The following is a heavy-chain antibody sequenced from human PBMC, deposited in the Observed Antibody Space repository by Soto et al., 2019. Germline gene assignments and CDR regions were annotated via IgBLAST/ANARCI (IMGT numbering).Heavy chain of an antibody. CDR1: VGSIISYY. Sequence: PSETLSLTCTFSVGSIISYYWSWIRQPPGKGLEWIGYIYYSGSTNYNPSLKSRVTISVDTSKNQFSLKLSSVTAADTAVYYCARGRSGRGTDFWSGYSYYFDYWGQGTLVTVSS. V-gene: IGHV4-59*01. CDR2: IYYSGST. J-gene: IGHJ4*02. CDR3: ARGRSGRGTDFWSGYSYYFDY. D-gene: IGHD3-3*01.